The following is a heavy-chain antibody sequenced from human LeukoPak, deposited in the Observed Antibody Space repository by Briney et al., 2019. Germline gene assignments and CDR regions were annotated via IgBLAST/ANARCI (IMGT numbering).Heavy chain of an antibody. J-gene: IGHJ4*02. CDR2: INPIGGST. CDR3: ARDQIRVGRRGKCYDY. Sequence: ASVRVSCKASGYTFTSYYMHWVRQAPGQGLEWMGIINPIGGSTSYAQKFQGRVTMTRDTSTSTVYMELSSLRSEDTAVYYCARDQIRVGRRGKCYDYWGQGTLVTVSS. CDR1: GYTFTSYY. V-gene: IGHV1-46*01. D-gene: IGHD2-8*01.